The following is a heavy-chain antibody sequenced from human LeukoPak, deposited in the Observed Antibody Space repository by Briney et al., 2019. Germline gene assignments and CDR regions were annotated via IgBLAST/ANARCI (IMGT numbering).Heavy chain of an antibody. CDR3: VKDGGAPYSGSWYFDY. D-gene: IGHD6-13*01. Sequence: PGGSLRLPCAASGFTVSSNYMNWVRQAPGKGLEWVSVIYGGGNIYYADSVKGRSTISRDNSKNTLYLQMNSLRAEDTAVYFCVKDGGAPYSGSWYFDYWGQGTLVTVSS. V-gene: IGHV3-53*01. CDR2: IYGGGNI. J-gene: IGHJ4*02. CDR1: GFTVSSNY.